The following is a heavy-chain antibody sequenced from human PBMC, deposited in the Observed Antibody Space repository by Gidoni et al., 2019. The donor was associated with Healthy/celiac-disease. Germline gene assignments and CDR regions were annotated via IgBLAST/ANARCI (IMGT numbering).Heavy chain of an antibody. Sequence: QVQLQQWGAGLLKPSETLSLTCAVYGGSFSGYYWSWIRQPPGKGLEWIGEINHSGSTNYNPSLKSRVTISVDTSKNQFSLKLSSVTAADTAVYYCASAWTGTGTTNYWGQGTLVTVSS. V-gene: IGHV4-34*01. CDR2: INHSGST. CDR3: ASAWTGTGTTNY. J-gene: IGHJ4*02. CDR1: GGSFSGYY. D-gene: IGHD1-7*01.